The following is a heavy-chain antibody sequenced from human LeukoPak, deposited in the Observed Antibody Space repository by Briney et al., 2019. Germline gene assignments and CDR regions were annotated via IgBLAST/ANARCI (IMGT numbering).Heavy chain of an antibody. D-gene: IGHD6-13*01. V-gene: IGHV1-18*01. CDR3: ARTGEGEQQLEDFDY. CDR2: ISPDNGNT. J-gene: IGHJ4*02. Sequence: ASVKVSCKVSGNTFSTYGISWVRQAPGQGLEWMGWISPDNGNTNYAQNLQGRVTLTADTSTSTAYMELSRLRSDDTAVYYCARTGEGEQQLEDFDYWGQGTLVTVSS. CDR1: GNTFSTYG.